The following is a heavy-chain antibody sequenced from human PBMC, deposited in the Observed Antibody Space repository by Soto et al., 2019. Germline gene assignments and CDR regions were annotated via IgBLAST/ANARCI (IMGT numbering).Heavy chain of an antibody. V-gene: IGHV3-23*01. CDR2: ISGSGGST. J-gene: IGHJ6*03. Sequence: GGSLRLSCAASGFTFSNYAMSWVRQAPGKGLEWVSAISGSGGSTYYADSVKGRFTISRDNSKNTLYLQMNSLRAEDTAVYYCAKGLLAAAVGYYYYYMDVWGKGTTVTVS. CDR3: AKGLLAAAVGYYYYYMDV. D-gene: IGHD6-13*01. CDR1: GFTFSNYA.